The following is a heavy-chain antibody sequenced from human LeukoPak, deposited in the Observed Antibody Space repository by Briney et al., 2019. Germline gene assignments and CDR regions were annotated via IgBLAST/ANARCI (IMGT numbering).Heavy chain of an antibody. D-gene: IGHD6-19*01. CDR3: ARAWLDY. CDR1: GGSISSYY. Sequence: PSETLSLTCTVSGGSISSYYWSWIRQPPGKGLKWIGNIYYSGYTTYSPSLRSRVTISVDTSKNQFSLKLSSVTAADTAVYYCARAWLDYWGQGTLVTVSS. J-gene: IGHJ4*02. CDR2: IYYSGYT. V-gene: IGHV4-59*01.